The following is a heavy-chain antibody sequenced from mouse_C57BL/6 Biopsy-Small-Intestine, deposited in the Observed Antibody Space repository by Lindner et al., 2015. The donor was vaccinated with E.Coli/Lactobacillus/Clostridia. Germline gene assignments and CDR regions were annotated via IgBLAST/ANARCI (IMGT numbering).Heavy chain of an antibody. CDR1: GYAFTNYL. CDR2: INPGSGGT. J-gene: IGHJ2*01. V-gene: IGHV1-54*01. Sequence: VQLQESGAELVRPGTSVKVSCKASGYAFTNYLIEWVKQRPGQGLEWIGVINPGSGGTNYNEKFKGKATLTADKSSSTAYMRLSSLTSEDSAVYFCARPGDGSPYYFDYWGQGTTLTVSS. CDR3: ARPGDGSPYYFDY. D-gene: IGHD2-3*01.